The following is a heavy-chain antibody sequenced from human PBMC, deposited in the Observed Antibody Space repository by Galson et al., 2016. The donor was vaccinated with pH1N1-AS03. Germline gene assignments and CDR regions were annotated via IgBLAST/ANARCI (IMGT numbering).Heavy chain of an antibody. CDR2: MYPEDSDI. V-gene: IGHV5-51*03. CDR1: GYNFMSYW. D-gene: IGHD7-27*01. J-gene: IGHJ3*01. Sequence: QSGAEVKKPGESLRISCKVYGYNFMSYWIGWVRQMPGKGLEWLGIMYPEDSDIRYSPSLRGQVTISADESISTAYLQWTSLEASDSAIYFCARPSPLGIPGRKGLYAFDFWGQGTKVTVSS. CDR3: ARPSPLGIPGRKGLYAFDF.